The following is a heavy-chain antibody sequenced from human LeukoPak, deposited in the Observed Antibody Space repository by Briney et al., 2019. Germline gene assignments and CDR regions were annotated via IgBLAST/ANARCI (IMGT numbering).Heavy chain of an antibody. CDR1: GGSISSGDYY. V-gene: IGHV4-30-4*01. J-gene: IGHJ6*02. D-gene: IGHD2-2*01. CDR3: ARSQVPIYCSSTSCPDIGGMDV. Sequence: SETLSLTCTVSGGSISSGDYYWSWIRQPPGKGLEWIGYIYYSGSTYYNPSLKSRVTISVDTSKNQFSLKLSSVTAADTAMYYCARSQVPIYCSSTSCPDIGGMDVWGQGTTVTVSS. CDR2: IYYSGST.